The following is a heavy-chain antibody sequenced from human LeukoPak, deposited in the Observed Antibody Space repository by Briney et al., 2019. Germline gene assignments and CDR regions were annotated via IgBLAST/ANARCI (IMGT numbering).Heavy chain of an antibody. CDR2: INPDGSGK. Sequence: GGSLRLSCEASGFTLSTYWMTWVRQVPGKGLDWVANINPDGSGKRYVDSVKGRFTIARDNADNSLSLQMNSLRAEDTAVYYCASWGAGGNSWGQGTLVTVSS. V-gene: IGHV3-7*01. J-gene: IGHJ4*02. D-gene: IGHD3-16*01. CDR1: GFTLSTYW. CDR3: ASWGAGGNS.